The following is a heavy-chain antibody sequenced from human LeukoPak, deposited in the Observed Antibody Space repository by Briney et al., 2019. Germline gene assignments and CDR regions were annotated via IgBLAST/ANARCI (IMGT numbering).Heavy chain of an antibody. D-gene: IGHD4-17*01. CDR1: GYTFTGYY. J-gene: IGHJ4*02. CDR3: ARGSMYGDYATFDY. CDR2: INPNSGVT. V-gene: IGHV1-2*02. Sequence: ASVRASRKASGYTFTGYYIHSVRQAPGQGLEWMGWINPNSGVTNYAQKFQARVSMTRDTSISTAYMDLSRLRSDDTAVYFCARGSMYGDYATFDYLGQGTLVTVSS.